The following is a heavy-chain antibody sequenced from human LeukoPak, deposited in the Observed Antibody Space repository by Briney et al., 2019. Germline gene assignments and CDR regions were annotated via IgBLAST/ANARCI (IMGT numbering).Heavy chain of an antibody. J-gene: IGHJ4*02. D-gene: IGHD2-21*01. CDR1: GDSLTNYY. CDR3: ARSGMWFSTND. Sequence: ASVKVSCKASGDSLTNYYMHWVRQAPGQGLEWMGMINPSTNGWTYAQKFQGRVTVTSDTSTSTVYMELSSLRSEDTAVYYCARSGMWFSTNDWGQGTLITVSS. CDR2: INPSTNGW. V-gene: IGHV1-46*01.